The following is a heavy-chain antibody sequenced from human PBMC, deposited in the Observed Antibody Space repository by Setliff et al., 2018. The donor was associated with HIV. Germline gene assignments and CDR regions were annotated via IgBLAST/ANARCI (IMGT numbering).Heavy chain of an antibody. CDR1: GFTFSSYR. J-gene: IGHJ5*01. CDR3: VRQHGDYAFGS. D-gene: IGHD4-17*01. Sequence: PGGSLRLSCAASGFTFSSYRMNWVRQAPGKGLEWIGEINYSGDTTYNPSLKSRVNMFIDVSKKQFSLKVASVTAADTAVYYCVRQHGDYAFGSWGQGTLVTVSS. CDR2: INYSGDT. V-gene: IGHV4-34*01.